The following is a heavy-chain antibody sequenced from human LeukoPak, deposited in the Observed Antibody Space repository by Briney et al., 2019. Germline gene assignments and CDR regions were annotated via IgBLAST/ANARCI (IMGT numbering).Heavy chain of an antibody. CDR1: GFTFDDYA. CDR2: ISSSSSYI. J-gene: IGHJ6*02. CDR3: ARDLVVVVPAATSTYYYGMDV. V-gene: IGHV3-21*01. Sequence: GGSLRLSCAASGFTFDDYAMHWVRQAPGKGLEWVSSISSSSSYIYYADSVKGRFTISRDNAKNSLYLQMNSLRAEDTAVYYCARDLVVVVPAATSTYYYGMDVWGQGTTVTVSS. D-gene: IGHD2-2*01.